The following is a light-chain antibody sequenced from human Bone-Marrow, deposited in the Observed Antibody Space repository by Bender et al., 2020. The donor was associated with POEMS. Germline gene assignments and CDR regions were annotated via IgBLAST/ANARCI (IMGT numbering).Light chain of an antibody. CDR2: YDD. J-gene: IGLJ3*02. V-gene: IGLV1-36*01. Sequence: QSGMTQPASVSGSPGQSITLSCTGTSSNIGNHGVNWYQQPPGEATKLLTYYDDLLTPGVSDRFSASKSGPSASLAISELQSEDEALYYCSAWDDSLSGWVFGGGTKLTVL. CDR3: SAWDDSLSGWV. CDR1: SSNIGNHG.